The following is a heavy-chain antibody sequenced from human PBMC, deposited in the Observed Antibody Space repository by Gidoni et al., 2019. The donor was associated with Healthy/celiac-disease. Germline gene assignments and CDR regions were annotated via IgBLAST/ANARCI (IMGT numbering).Heavy chain of an antibody. V-gene: IGHV4-39*01. D-gene: IGHD1-26*01. CDR3: ARRKYSGNWFDP. CDR2: IYYSGST. CDR1: GCSLSSSSYY. Sequence: QLQLQASCPGLVTPSQTLSLTCTVSGCSLSSSSYYWGWIRQPPGKGLEWIGSIYYSGSTYYNPSLKSRVTISVDTSKNQFSLKLSAVTAADTAVYYCARRKYSGNWFDPWGQGTLVTVSS. J-gene: IGHJ5*02.